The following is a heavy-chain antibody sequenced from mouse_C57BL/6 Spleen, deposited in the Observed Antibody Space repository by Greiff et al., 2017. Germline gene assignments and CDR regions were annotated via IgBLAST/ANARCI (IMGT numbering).Heavy chain of an antibody. D-gene: IGHD1-1*01. Sequence: EVQVVESGGGLVKPGGSLKLSCAASGFTFSSYTMSWVRQTPEKRLEWVATISGGGGNTYYPDSVKGRFTISRDNAKNTLYLQMSSLRSEDTALYYCASHYYGSSYDAMDYWGQGTSVTVSS. V-gene: IGHV5-9*01. CDR1: GFTFSSYT. J-gene: IGHJ4*01. CDR2: ISGGGGNT. CDR3: ASHYYGSSYDAMDY.